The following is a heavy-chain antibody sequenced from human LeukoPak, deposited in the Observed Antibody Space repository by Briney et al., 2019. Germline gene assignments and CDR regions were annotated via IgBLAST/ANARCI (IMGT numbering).Heavy chain of an antibody. J-gene: IGHJ6*04. V-gene: IGHV1-18*01. D-gene: IGHD2/OR15-2a*01. CDR2: ISVYNGDT. CDR3: ARDTRYDTTCFPACGMDV. CDR1: GGTFSSYA. Sequence: GASVKVSCKASGGTFSSYAISWVRQAPGQGLEWMGWISVYNGDTNYAHKLQGRVTMTTDTSTSTAYMELRSLRSDDTAVYYCARDTRYDTTCFPACGMDVWGKGTTVTVSS.